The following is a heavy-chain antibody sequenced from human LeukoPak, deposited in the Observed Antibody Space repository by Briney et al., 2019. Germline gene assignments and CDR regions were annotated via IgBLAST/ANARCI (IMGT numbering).Heavy chain of an antibody. Sequence: SDTLSLTCAVSGYSITSSSWWGWIRQPPGKGLEWIGYIYHSGTTYYNPSLQSRVTMSVDTSKNQFSLKLSSVTAVDTAVYYCAKTYYDILTGYRPFDYWGQGTLVTVSS. J-gene: IGHJ4*02. D-gene: IGHD3-9*01. CDR2: IYHSGTT. V-gene: IGHV4-28*01. CDR3: AKTYYDILTGYRPFDY. CDR1: GYSITSSSW.